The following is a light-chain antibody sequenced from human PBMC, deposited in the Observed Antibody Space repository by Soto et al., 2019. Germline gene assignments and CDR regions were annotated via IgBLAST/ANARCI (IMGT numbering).Light chain of an antibody. CDR2: GAS. Sequence: EIVMTQSPATLSLSPGERAALSCRASQSINSELAWYQQKPGQPPRLLIYGASTRATGVPARFTSSESGSEFTLNISGLQSEDFAVYYCQQAHDWPLTFGQGTRREI. CDR1: QSINSE. V-gene: IGKV3-15*01. CDR3: QQAHDWPLT. J-gene: IGKJ2*01.